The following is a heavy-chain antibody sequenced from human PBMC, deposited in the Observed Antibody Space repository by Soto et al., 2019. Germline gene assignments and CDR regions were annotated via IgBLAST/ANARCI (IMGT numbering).Heavy chain of an antibody. V-gene: IGHV3-23*01. D-gene: IGHD2-2*01. CDR3: AKCDSGYCTSTSCFPVDYYYYMDV. CDR1: GFTFSSYA. CDR2: ISGSGGST. J-gene: IGHJ6*03. Sequence: EVQLLESGGGLVQPGGSLRLSCAASGFTFSSYAMSWVRQAPGKGLEWVSAISGSGGSTYYADSVKGRFTISRDNSKNTLYLQMNSLRAEDTAVYYCAKCDSGYCTSTSCFPVDYYYYMDVWGKGTTVTVSS.